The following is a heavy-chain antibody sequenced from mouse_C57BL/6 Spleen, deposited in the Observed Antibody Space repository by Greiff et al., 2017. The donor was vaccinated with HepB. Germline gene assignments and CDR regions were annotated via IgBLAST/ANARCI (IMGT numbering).Heavy chain of an antibody. Sequence: VQLKESGGDLVKPGGSLKLSCAASGFTFSSYGMSWVRQTPDKRLEWVATISSGGSYTYYPDSVKGRFTITRDNAKNTLYLQMSSLKSEDTAMYYCARHVDYDGDYWGQGTTLTVSS. CDR2: ISSGGSYT. V-gene: IGHV5-6*01. D-gene: IGHD2-4*01. J-gene: IGHJ2*01. CDR1: GFTFSSYG. CDR3: ARHVDYDGDY.